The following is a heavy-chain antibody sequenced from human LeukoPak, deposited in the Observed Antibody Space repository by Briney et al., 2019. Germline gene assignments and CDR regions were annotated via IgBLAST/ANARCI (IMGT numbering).Heavy chain of an antibody. J-gene: IGHJ4*02. Sequence: PGGSLRLSCAASGFTFSNAWMTWVRQAPGKGLEWVSAISGSGGDTFYADSVKGRFTISRDNSKDTLFLQMNSLRAGDTAVYYCAKRQKTYGEMLGPGALDYWGQGTLVTVSS. CDR2: ISGSGGDT. D-gene: IGHD2-8*01. CDR1: GFTFSNAW. V-gene: IGHV3-23*01. CDR3: AKRQKTYGEMLGPGALDY.